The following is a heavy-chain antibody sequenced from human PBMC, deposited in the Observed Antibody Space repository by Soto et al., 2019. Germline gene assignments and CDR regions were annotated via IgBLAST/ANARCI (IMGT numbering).Heavy chain of an antibody. V-gene: IGHV3-9*01. CDR3: VKDEGVCNTISCKDAFDY. CDR1: GFSFVDYA. D-gene: IGHD3-3*01. J-gene: IGHJ3*01. CDR2: ISWDGGYT. Sequence: EVQLAESGGGLVQPGRSLRLSCEASGFSFVDYAMHWVRQVPGQGLEWVSGISWDGGYTGYADSVKGRFTISRDNAKKALYLPMNRLRVADKALYDCVKDEGVCNTISCKDAFDYLGQGTKVTVS.